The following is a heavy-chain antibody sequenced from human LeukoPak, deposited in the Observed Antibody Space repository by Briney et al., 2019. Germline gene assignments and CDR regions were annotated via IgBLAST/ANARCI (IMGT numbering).Heavy chain of an antibody. CDR3: ARGGDCGTTSCYYFDF. J-gene: IGHJ4*02. CDR1: GLTFSGYS. CDR2: VSTTGYYI. D-gene: IGHD2-2*01. V-gene: IGHV3-21*01. Sequence: PGGSLRLSCAASGLTFSGYSMNWVRQAPGKGLEGVSSVSTTGYYIYYADSVKGRFSISRDNAKNSLYLQMNSLRAEDTAVYYCARGGDCGTTSCYYFDFWGQGTRVTVSS.